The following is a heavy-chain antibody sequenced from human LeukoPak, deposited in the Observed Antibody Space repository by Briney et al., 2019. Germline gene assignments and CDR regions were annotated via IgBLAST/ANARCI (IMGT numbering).Heavy chain of an antibody. CDR2: IYTTGST. CDR3: ARGGHFFDV. CDR1: GGSISSYY. J-gene: IGHJ6*03. Sequence: SETLSLTCTVSGGSISSYYWSWVRQSAGKGLECLGVIYTTGSTNYNPSLKSRVTVSRDTSKNQFSLKLTSVTAADTAVYYCARGGHFFDVWGKGTTVTVSS. V-gene: IGHV4-4*07. D-gene: IGHD3-16*01.